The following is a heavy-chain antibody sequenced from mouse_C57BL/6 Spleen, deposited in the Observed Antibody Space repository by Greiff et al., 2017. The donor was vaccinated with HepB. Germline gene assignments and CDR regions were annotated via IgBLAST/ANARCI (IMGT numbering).Heavy chain of an antibody. D-gene: IGHD1-1*01. CDR1: GFTFSDYG. CDR2: ISSGSSTI. V-gene: IGHV5-17*01. J-gene: IGHJ2*01. Sequence: EVKLEESGGGLVKPGGSLKLSCAASGFTFSDYGMHWVRQAPEKGLEWVAYISSGSSTIYYADTVKGRFTISRDNAKNTLFLQMTSLRSEDTAMYYCARPITTVRGDYFDYWGQGTTLTVSS. CDR3: ARPITTVRGDYFDY.